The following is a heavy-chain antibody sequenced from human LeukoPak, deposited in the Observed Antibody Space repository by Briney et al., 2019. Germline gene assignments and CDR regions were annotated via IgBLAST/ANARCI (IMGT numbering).Heavy chain of an antibody. D-gene: IGHD2-2*03. CDR1: GFTLNTYG. Sequence: GGSLRLSCAASGFTLNTYGMHWVRHAPGKGLEWVAFIRFDGSNKYYADSVKGRFTISRDNSKDTLYLQMKSLRPEDTAVYYCARGDGYCSSASCSGNWGQGTLVTVSS. CDR2: IRFDGSNK. CDR3: ARGDGYCSSASCSGN. J-gene: IGHJ4*02. V-gene: IGHV3-30*02.